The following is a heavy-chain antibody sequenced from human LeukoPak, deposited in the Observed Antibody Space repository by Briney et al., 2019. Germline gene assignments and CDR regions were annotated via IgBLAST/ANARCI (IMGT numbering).Heavy chain of an antibody. CDR3: ARGRSAAPYDILTGYFFDY. V-gene: IGHV3-53*01. CDR2: IYSGGST. Sequence: GGSLRLSCAASGFTVSSNYMSWVRQAPGKGLEWVSVIYSGGSTYYADSVKGRFTISRDNSKNTLYLQMNSLRAEDTAVYYCARGRSAAPYDILTGYFFDYWGQGTLVTVSS. CDR1: GFTVSSNY. D-gene: IGHD3-9*01. J-gene: IGHJ4*02.